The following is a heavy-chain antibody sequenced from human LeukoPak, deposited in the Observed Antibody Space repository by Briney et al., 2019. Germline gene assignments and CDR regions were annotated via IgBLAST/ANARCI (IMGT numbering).Heavy chain of an antibody. J-gene: IGHJ4*02. CDR1: GFTFSRYW. CDR2: MNQDGSEK. CDR3: ARDFALPY. V-gene: IGHV3-7*01. Sequence: GGSLRLSCVGSGFTFSRYWLNWVRQAPGKGLEWVANMNQDGSEKYYVDSVKGRFTISRDNAKNSLYLQMNSLRAEDTAVYYCARDFALPYWGQGTLVTVSS.